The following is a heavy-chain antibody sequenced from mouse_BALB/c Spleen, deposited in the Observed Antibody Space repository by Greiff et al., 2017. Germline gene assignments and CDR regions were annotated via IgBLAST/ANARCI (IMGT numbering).Heavy chain of an antibody. J-gene: IGHJ3*01. CDR1: GFTFSSYA. V-gene: IGHV5-9-4*01. D-gene: IGHD2-4*01. Sequence: EVQLVESGGGLVKPGGSLKLSCAASGFTFSSYAMSWVRQSPEKRLEWVAEISSGGSYTYYPDTVTGRFTISRDNAKNTLYLEMSSLRSEDTAMYYCARVSTMITFAYWGQGTLVTVSA. CDR2: ISSGGSYT. CDR3: ARVSTMITFAY.